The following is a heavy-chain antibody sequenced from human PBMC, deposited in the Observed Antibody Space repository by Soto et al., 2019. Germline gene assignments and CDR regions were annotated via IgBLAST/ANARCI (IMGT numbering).Heavy chain of an antibody. V-gene: IGHV1-18*01. CDR3: ARHLVVPAAIEGGYGMDV. CDR1: GYTFTSYG. D-gene: IGHD2-2*01. CDR2: ISAYNGNT. J-gene: IGHJ6*02. Sequence: QVQLVQSGAEVKKPGASVKVSCKASGYTFTSYGISWVRQAPGQGLEWMGWISAYNGNTNYAQKLQGRVTMTTDTSTSTAYMELRILRSDDTAVYYCARHLVVPAAIEGGYGMDVWGQGTTVTVSS.